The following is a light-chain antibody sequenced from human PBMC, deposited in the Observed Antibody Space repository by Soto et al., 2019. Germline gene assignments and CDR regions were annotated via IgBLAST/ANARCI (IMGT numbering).Light chain of an antibody. V-gene: IGLV2-8*01. CDR3: SSYAGNGYV. CDR1: SSDVGGYNY. Sequence: QSALTQPPSASGSPGQSVTISCTGASSDVGGYNYVSWYQQHPGKAPKLMIYEVSKRPSGVPDRFSGSKSGNTASLTVSGLQAEDEADYFCSSYAGNGYVLGTGNKVTVL. J-gene: IGLJ1*01. CDR2: EVS.